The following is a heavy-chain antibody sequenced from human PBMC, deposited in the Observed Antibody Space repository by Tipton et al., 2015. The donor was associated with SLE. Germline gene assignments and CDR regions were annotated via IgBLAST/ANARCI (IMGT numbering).Heavy chain of an antibody. CDR3: ATSLIVQGIFFDF. J-gene: IGHJ4*02. V-gene: IGHV4-30-2*06. D-gene: IGHD1-26*01. Sequence: TLSLTCAVSGGSISSGSYAWNWIWQSPGKGLEWIGYIYPSGSSHYSPSFKSRLTISVDSSRNEISLMLGSMTAADTAVYYCATSLIVQGIFFDFWGQGTPVTVSS. CDR2: IYPSGSS. CDR1: GGSISSGSYA.